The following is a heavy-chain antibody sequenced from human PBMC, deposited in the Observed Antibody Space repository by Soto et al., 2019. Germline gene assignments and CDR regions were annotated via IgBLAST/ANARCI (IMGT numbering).Heavy chain of an antibody. Sequence: SETLSLTCAVSGASISSGGYSWSWIRQPPGRGLEWIGYVFHSETTYYNPSLKSRVTMSVDSSKNQFSLKLTSVTAADTAVYYCARGGQQFLDYWGQGTVVTVSS. CDR3: ARGGQQFLDY. CDR2: VFHSETT. D-gene: IGHD4-4*01. J-gene: IGHJ4*02. V-gene: IGHV4-30-2*01. CDR1: GASISSGGYS.